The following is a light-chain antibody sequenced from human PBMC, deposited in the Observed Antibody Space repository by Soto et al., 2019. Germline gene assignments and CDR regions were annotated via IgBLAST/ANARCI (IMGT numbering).Light chain of an antibody. J-gene: IGKJ1*01. V-gene: IGKV4-1*01. Sequence: DIVMTQSPDSLAVSLGERATINCKSSQSVLYSSNNKNYLAWYQQRPGQPPKLLIYWASTRESGVPDRFSGSGSETDSTLTISSLQAEDVAVYYCQQHYSTLWTFGQGTKVDIK. CDR3: QQHYSTLWT. CDR2: WAS. CDR1: QSVLYSSNNKNY.